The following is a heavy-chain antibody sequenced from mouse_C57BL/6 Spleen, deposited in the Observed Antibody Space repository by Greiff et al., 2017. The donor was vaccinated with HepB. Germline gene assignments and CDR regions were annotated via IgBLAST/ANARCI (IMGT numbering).Heavy chain of an antibody. J-gene: IGHJ4*01. D-gene: IGHD2-4*01. CDR1: GYTFTSYW. Sequence: QVQLQQPGAELVRPGSSVKLSCKASGYTFTSYWMHWVKQRPIQGLEWIGNIDPSDSETHYNQKFKDKATLTVDKSSSTAYTQLSSLTSEDSAVYYCARGIYYDYDGAMDYWGQGTSVTVSS. CDR3: ARGIYYDYDGAMDY. CDR2: IDPSDSET. V-gene: IGHV1-52*01.